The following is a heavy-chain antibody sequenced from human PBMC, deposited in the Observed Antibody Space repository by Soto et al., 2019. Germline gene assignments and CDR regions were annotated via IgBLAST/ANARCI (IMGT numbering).Heavy chain of an antibody. CDR3: AKDKGPGIATRPGRELDP. Sequence: GGSLRLSCAASGFTVSSNYMSWVRQAPGKGLEWVSIIYSGGSTYYADSVKGRFTISRDNSKNTLYLQMNSLRAEDTAVYYCAKDKGPGIATRPGRELDPWGQGTLVTVSS. V-gene: IGHV3-66*01. CDR2: IYSGGST. D-gene: IGHD6-6*01. CDR1: GFTVSSNY. J-gene: IGHJ5*02.